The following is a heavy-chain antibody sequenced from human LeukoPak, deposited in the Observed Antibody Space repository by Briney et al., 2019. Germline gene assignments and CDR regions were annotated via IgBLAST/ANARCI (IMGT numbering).Heavy chain of an antibody. Sequence: GGSLRLTCAASGFTFSSYEMNWVRQAPGKGLEWVSYISSSGSTIYYADSVKGRFTISRDNAKNSLYLQMDSLRAEDTAVYYCAELGITMIGGVWGKGTTVTISS. J-gene: IGHJ6*04. V-gene: IGHV3-48*03. D-gene: IGHD3-10*02. CDR2: ISSSGSTI. CDR3: AELGITMIGGV. CDR1: GFTFSSYE.